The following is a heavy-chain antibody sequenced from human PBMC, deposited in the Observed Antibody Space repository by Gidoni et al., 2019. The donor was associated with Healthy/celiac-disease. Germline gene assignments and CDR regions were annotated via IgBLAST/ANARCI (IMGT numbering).Heavy chain of an antibody. J-gene: IGHJ2*01. Sequence: QVQLVESGGGLVKPGGSLRLSCAASGFTFSDYYMSWIRQAPGKGLEWVSYISSSSSYTNYADSVKGRFTISRDNAKNSLYLQMNSLRAEDTAVYYCARVVVPFLAVTTEHWYFDLWGRGTLVTVSS. CDR1: GFTFSDYY. CDR3: ARVVVPFLAVTTEHWYFDL. D-gene: IGHD4-17*01. CDR2: ISSSSSYT. V-gene: IGHV3-11*05.